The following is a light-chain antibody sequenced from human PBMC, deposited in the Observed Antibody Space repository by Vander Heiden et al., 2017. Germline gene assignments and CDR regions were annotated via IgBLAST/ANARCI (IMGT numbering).Light chain of an antibody. CDR2: DVS. J-gene: IGLJ1*01. CDR3: SSYTSSSTHNYV. Sequence: QSALTQPASVSGSPGQSITISCTGTSSDVGGYNNVSWYQQHPGKAPKLMIYDVSNRPSGVSNRFSGSKSGNTASLTISGLQAEDEADYYCSSYTSSSTHNYVFGTGTKVTVL. V-gene: IGLV2-14*01. CDR1: SSDVGGYNN.